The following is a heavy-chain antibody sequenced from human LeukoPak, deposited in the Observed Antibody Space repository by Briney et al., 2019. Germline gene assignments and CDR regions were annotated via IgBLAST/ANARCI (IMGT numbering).Heavy chain of an antibody. J-gene: IGHJ4*02. V-gene: IGHV3-20*04. D-gene: IGHD3-22*01. CDR3: ARERGYYYDSSGYSGYFDY. CDR2: INWNGGST. Sequence: GGSLRLSCAASGLTFDDYGMSWVRQAPGKGLEWVSGINWNGGSTGYADSVKGRFTISRDNAKNSLYLQMNSLRAEDTALYYCARERGYYYDSSGYSGYFDYWGQGTLVTVSS. CDR1: GLTFDDYG.